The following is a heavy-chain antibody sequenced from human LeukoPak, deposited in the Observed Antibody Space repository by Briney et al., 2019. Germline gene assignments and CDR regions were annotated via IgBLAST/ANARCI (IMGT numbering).Heavy chain of an antibody. V-gene: IGHV4-59*08. J-gene: IGHJ2*01. CDR1: GRPISSYY. CDR2: IYYSGST. CDR3: ARLGRTSYWYFDL. D-gene: IGHD2-2*01. Sequence: PSETPYPTCHFSGRPISSYYMSSIPQPPGKGLERIGYIYYSGSTNYNPSLKSRVTISVDTSKNQFSLKLSSVTAADTAVYYCARLGRTSYWYFDLWGRGTLVTVSS.